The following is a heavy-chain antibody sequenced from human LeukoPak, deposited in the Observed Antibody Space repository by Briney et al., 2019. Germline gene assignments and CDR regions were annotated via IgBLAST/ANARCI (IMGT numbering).Heavy chain of an antibody. CDR3: AREIWATGIGWFDP. J-gene: IGHJ5*02. D-gene: IGHD3-9*01. CDR2: TGINGDNT. V-gene: IGHV3-23*01. Sequence: GGSLRLSCAASGFTFSTYAMSWVRQAPGKGLEWVSGTGINGDNTYYADSVKGRFTIARDDSKNTLSLQMNNLRADDTAVYYCAREIWATGIGWFDPWGQGTLVTVSS. CDR1: GFTFSTYA.